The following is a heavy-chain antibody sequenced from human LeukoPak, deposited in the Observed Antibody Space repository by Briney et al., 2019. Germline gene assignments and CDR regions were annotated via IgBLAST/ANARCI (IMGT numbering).Heavy chain of an antibody. Sequence: GGSLRLSCAASGFTFSTYGLHWVRQAPGKGLEWVAVILYDGSNKYYADSVKGRFTISRDNSKNTLYLEMNSLRAEDTAVYYCARDNIVGATTPAGDFQHWGQGTLVTVSS. J-gene: IGHJ1*01. CDR1: GFTFSTYG. CDR3: ARDNIVGATTPAGDFQH. V-gene: IGHV3-30-3*01. CDR2: ILYDGSNK. D-gene: IGHD1-26*01.